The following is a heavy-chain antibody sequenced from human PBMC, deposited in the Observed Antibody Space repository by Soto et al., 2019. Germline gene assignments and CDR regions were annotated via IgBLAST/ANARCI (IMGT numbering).Heavy chain of an antibody. Sequence: QAQLVQSGAEVKKPGSSVKVSCKASGGTFSSYTISWVRQAPGQGLEWMGRIIPILGIANYAQKFQGRVTITADKSTSTAYMELSSLRSEDTAVSYRARDLDGSSSTFDYWGQGTLVTVSS. CDR1: GGTFSSYT. V-gene: IGHV1-69*08. D-gene: IGHD6-13*01. CDR2: IIPILGIA. CDR3: ARDLDGSSSTFDY. J-gene: IGHJ4*02.